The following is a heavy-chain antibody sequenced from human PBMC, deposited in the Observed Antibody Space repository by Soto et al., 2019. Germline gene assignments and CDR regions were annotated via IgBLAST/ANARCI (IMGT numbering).Heavy chain of an antibody. CDR2: IYYSGSS. J-gene: IGHJ4*02. D-gene: IGHD2-2*01. CDR3: ARYYCTSTTCYYFDY. Sequence: PSETLSLTCTVSGGSISSYYWSRIRQPPGKGLGWIGYIYYSGSSNYNPSLKSRVTISVDTSKNQFSLKLNSVTAADTAVYYCARYYCTSTTCYYFDYWGQGTLVTVSS. V-gene: IGHV4-59*01. CDR1: GGSISSYY.